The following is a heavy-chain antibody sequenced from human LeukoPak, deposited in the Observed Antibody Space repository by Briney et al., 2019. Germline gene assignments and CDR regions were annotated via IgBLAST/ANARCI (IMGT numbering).Heavy chain of an antibody. J-gene: IGHJ5*02. CDR3: ATSAWVAGPWLDP. Sequence: SETLSLTCAVYGGSFSDYYWSWIRQPPGKGLEWIGEINHSGTTNYNPSLKSRVTMSVDTSNNQFSLKLSSVTAADTAVFYYATSAWVAGPWLDPWGQGTLVTVSS. D-gene: IGHD6-19*01. V-gene: IGHV4-34*01. CDR2: INHSGTT. CDR1: GGSFSDYY.